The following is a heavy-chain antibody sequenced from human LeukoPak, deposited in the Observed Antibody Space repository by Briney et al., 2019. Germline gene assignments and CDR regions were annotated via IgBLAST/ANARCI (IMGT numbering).Heavy chain of an antibody. CDR1: GYTFTSYD. D-gene: IGHD3-10*01. V-gene: IGHV1-8*01. Sequence: GASVKVSCKASGYTFTSYDINWVRQATGQGLEWMGWMSPNSGSTGYAQKFQGRVTMTRNTSISTAYMELSSLRSEDTAVYYCARGEYYGSGSYYNVDYWGQGTLVTVSS. J-gene: IGHJ4*02. CDR2: MSPNSGST. CDR3: ARGEYYGSGSYYNVDY.